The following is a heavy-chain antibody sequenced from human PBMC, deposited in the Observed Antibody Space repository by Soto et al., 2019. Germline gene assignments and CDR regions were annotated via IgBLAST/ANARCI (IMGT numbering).Heavy chain of an antibody. J-gene: IGHJ4*02. CDR1: GFTVSNNY. CDR2: IYSGGYT. CDR3: ATQPGGGGY. D-gene: IGHD2-2*01. V-gene: IGHV3-53*01. Sequence: EVQLVESGGGLIQPGGSLRLSCAVSGFTVSNNYMSWVRQAPGKGLEGVSVIYSGGYTAYGDSVKGRFTISRDNSKNTLNIQMKALSPAATAVFYWATQPGGGGYWGQGTLVTVSS.